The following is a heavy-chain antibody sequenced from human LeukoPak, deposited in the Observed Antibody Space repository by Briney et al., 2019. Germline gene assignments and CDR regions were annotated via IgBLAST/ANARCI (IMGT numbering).Heavy chain of an antibody. CDR3: ARRARSRVVPGGMDV. J-gene: IGHJ6*03. Sequence: SETLSLTCAVYGGSFSGYYWSWIRQPPGKGLEYIGEINHSGSTNYTPSLKSRVTISVDTSKNQFSLKLSSVTAADTAVYYCARRARSRVVPGGMDVWGKGTTVTVSS. V-gene: IGHV4-34*01. CDR2: INHSGST. D-gene: IGHD3-3*01. CDR1: GGSFSGYY.